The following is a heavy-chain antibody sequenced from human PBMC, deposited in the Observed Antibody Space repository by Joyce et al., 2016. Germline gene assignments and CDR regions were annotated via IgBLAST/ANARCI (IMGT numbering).Heavy chain of an antibody. D-gene: IGHD3-16*01. Sequence: EVQLVESGGGLVEPGGSLRLACAAYGFPFSNAWMTWIRQAPGKGLEGVGFIKSKANGETKGYGAPVKGRFTISRDDSKSIVYLQMNSLKSDDTAVYYCGGWRIWGQGTLVTVSS. V-gene: IGHV3-15*01. CDR1: GFPFSNAW. CDR2: IKSKANGETK. J-gene: IGHJ4*02. CDR3: GGWRI.